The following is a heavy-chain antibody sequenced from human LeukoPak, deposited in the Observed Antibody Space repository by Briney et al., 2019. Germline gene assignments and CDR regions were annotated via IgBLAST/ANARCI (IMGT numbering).Heavy chain of an antibody. CDR2: INPNSGGT. D-gene: IGHD5-18*01. Sequence: ASVKVSCKASGYTFTSYGISWVRQAPGQGLEWMGWINPNSGGTNYAQKFQGRVTMTRDTSISTAYMELSRLRSDDTAVYYCARALLRGYSYGSLNWGQGTLVTVSS. J-gene: IGHJ4*02. CDR3: ARALLRGYSYGSLN. CDR1: GYTFTSYG. V-gene: IGHV1-2*02.